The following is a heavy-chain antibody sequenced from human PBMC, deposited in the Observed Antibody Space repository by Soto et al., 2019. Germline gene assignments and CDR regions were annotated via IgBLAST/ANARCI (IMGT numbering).Heavy chain of an antibody. CDR2: IYYSGST. D-gene: IGHD3-9*01. Sequence: QVQLQESGPGLVKPSQTLSLTCTVSGGSISSGGYYWSWIRQHPGKGLEWIGYIYYSGSTYYNPSLKSRVTISVDTSKHQFSLKLSSVTAADTAVYYCARVTGYPPEFSAHFDYWGQGTLVTVSS. J-gene: IGHJ4*02. V-gene: IGHV4-31*03. CDR1: GGSISSGGYY. CDR3: ARVTGYPPEFSAHFDY.